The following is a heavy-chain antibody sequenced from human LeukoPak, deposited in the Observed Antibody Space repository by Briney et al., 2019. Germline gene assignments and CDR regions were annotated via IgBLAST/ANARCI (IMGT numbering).Heavy chain of an antibody. V-gene: IGHV3-66*01. CDR1: GFTVSNNY. CDR3: ARVGRYDSGSYYSYGMDV. CDR2: IYSTGGI. Sequence: PGGSLRLSCAVSGFTVSNNYMSWVRQAPGKGLEWVSVIYSTGGIHYADSVKGRFTISRDSSKNTLFLQMSNLRAEDTAVYYCARVGRYDSGSYYSYGMDVWGQGTTVTVSS. J-gene: IGHJ6*02. D-gene: IGHD1-26*01.